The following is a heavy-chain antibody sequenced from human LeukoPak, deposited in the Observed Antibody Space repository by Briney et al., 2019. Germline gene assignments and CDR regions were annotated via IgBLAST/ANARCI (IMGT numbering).Heavy chain of an antibody. CDR2: INHSGST. CDR1: GGSISSSYY. CDR3: ARRGYYYYYIDV. V-gene: IGHV4-4*02. Sequence: SETLSLTCAVSGGSISSSYYWSWIRQPPGKGLEWIGEINHSGSTNYNPSLKSRVTISVDTSKNQFSLKLSSVTAADTAVYYCARRGYYYYYIDVWGKGTTVTVSS. J-gene: IGHJ6*03.